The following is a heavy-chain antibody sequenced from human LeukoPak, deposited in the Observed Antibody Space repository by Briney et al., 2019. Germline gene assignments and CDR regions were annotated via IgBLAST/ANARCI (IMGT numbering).Heavy chain of an antibody. CDR2: ISSDGGSR. CDR1: GFTPSSFA. D-gene: IGHD3-22*01. J-gene: IGHJ4*02. CDR3: ATAHPTYDYDSSGLYYGAAPLDY. Sequence: PGGSLRLSCSASGFTPSSFAMHWVRQAPGKGLEYVSAISSDGGSRYYADSVKGRFTISRDNSKNTLYLQMSSLRAEDTAVYYCATAHPTYDYDSSGLYYGAAPLDYWGQGTLVTVSS. V-gene: IGHV3-64D*09.